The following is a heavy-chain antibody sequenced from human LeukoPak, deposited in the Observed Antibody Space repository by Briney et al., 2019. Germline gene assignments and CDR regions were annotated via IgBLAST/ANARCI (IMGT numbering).Heavy chain of an antibody. CDR1: GGSISSSSYY. CDR2: IYYSGST. J-gene: IGHJ4*02. V-gene: IGHV4-39*07. CDR3: ARQTGYSSSWDYYFDY. D-gene: IGHD6-13*01. Sequence: SETLSLTCTVSGGSISSSSYYWGWIRQPPGKGLEWIGSIYYSGSTYYNPSLKSRVTISVDTSKNQFSLKLSSVTAADTAVYYCARQTGYSSSWDYYFDYWGQGTLVTVSS.